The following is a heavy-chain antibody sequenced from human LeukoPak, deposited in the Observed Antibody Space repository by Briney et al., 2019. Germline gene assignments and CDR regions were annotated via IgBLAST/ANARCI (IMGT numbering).Heavy chain of an antibody. V-gene: IGHV4-39*01. CDR1: GDSISSRSYY. J-gene: IGHJ4*02. CDR3: ARYWGPYDNSGAYFDY. D-gene: IGHD3-22*01. Sequence: SETLSLTCTVSGDSISSRSYYLVWLRQPPGNGLEWIATIHYTGSTYYNPSLKSRVTISVDTSKNQFSLKLSSVTAADTAMYYCARYWGPYDNSGAYFDYWGQGTLVTVSS. CDR2: IHYTGST.